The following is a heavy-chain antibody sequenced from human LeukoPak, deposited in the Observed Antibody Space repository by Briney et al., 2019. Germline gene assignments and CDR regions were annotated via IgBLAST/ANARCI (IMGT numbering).Heavy chain of an antibody. V-gene: IGHV4-61*02. CDR2: IYTSGST. J-gene: IGHJ6*03. CDR1: GGSIISGSYY. Sequence: PSQTLSLTCTVSGGSIISGSYYWSWIRQPAGKGLEWIGRIYTSGSTNYNPSLKSRVTISVDTSKNQFSLKLSSVTAADTAVYYCARDGYSYGYPDTYYYYMGVWGKGTTVTVSS. CDR3: ARDGYSYGYPDTYYYYMGV. D-gene: IGHD5-18*01.